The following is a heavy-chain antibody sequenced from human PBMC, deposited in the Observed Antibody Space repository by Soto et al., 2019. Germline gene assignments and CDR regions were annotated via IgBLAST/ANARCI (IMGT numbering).Heavy chain of an antibody. CDR3: ARGNNSWYPDLDY. Sequence: SETLSLTCTVSGGSVSSGSYYWSWIRQPPGKGLEWIGYIYYSGSTNYNPSLKSRLTMSIDTSKNQFSLNLNSVTAADTAMYYCARGNNSWYPDLDYWGQGTLVTVSS. CDR2: IYYSGST. CDR1: GGSVSSGSYY. J-gene: IGHJ4*02. D-gene: IGHD6-13*01. V-gene: IGHV4-61*01.